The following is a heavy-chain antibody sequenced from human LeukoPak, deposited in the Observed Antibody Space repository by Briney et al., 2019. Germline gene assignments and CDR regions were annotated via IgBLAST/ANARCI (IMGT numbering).Heavy chain of an antibody. CDR2: ISSSSTYI. D-gene: IGHD1-26*01. CDR3: ASGIYYTSVHTWSPV. Sequence: GGSLRLSCAASGFTFSSYSMNWVRQAPGKGLEWASSISSSSTYIYYTDSVKGRFTISRDDASNSLALQMNSLRAEDTAVYYCASGIYYTSVHTWSPVWGQGTLDTVSS. CDR1: GFTFSSYS. J-gene: IGHJ4*02. V-gene: IGHV3-21*01.